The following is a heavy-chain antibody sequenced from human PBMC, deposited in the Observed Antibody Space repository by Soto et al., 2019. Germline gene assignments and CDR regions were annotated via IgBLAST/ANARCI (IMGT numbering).Heavy chain of an antibody. CDR3: AKDRRNWNYLGYYNGMDV. Sequence: PGGSLRLSCAASGFTFSSYGMHWVRQAPGKGLEWVAVISYDGSNKYYADSVKGRFTISRDNSKNTLYLQMNSLRAEDTAVYYCAKDRRNWNYLGYYNGMDVWGQGTTVTVSS. CDR1: GFTFSSYG. CDR2: ISYDGSNK. J-gene: IGHJ6*02. V-gene: IGHV3-30*18. D-gene: IGHD1-7*01.